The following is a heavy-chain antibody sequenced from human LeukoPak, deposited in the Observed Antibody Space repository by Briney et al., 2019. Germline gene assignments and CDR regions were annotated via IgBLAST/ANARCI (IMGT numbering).Heavy chain of an antibody. D-gene: IGHD1-26*01. CDR3: ARPYTESARGTFDI. CDR1: GGSISSYY. CDR2: IYYSGST. Sequence: SETLSLTCTVSGGSISSYYWSWIRQPPGKGLEWIGYIYYSGSTNYNPSLKSRVTISVDTSKNQFSLKLSSVTAADTAVYYCARPYTESARGTFDIWGQGTGVTVSS. J-gene: IGHJ3*02. V-gene: IGHV4-59*01.